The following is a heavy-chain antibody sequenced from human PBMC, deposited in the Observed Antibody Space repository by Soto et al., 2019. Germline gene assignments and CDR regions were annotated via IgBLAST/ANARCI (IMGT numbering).Heavy chain of an antibody. CDR2: ISGSGGST. J-gene: IGHJ5*02. V-gene: IGHV3-23*01. CDR3: AKSQFDCGGECWNWFDP. CDR1: GFTFNNYA. Sequence: LRLSCAASGFTFNNYAMDWVRQAPGKGLEWVSTISGSGGSTYYAASVKGRFTISRDNSKNTLYLQMNSLRAEDTAVYYCAKSQFDCGGECWNWFDPWGQGALVTVSS. D-gene: IGHD2-21*01.